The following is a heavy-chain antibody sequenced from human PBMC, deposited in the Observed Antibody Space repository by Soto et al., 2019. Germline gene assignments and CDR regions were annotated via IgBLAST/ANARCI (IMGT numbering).Heavy chain of an antibody. CDR3: VKVVVAARPFFAFDI. J-gene: IGHJ3*02. CDR1: GFTFSSYG. Sequence: GGSLRLSCAASGFTFSSYGMHWVRQAPGKGLEWVAVISYDGSNKYYADSVKGRFTISRDNSKNTLYLQMNSLRAEDTAVYYCVKVVVAARPFFAFDIWGQGTMVTVSS. D-gene: IGHD6-6*01. V-gene: IGHV3-30*18. CDR2: ISYDGSNK.